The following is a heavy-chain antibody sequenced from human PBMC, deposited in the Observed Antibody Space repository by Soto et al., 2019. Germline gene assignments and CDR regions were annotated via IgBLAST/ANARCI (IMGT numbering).Heavy chain of an antibody. V-gene: IGHV1-18*01. Sequence: QVQLVQSGAEVKKPGDSVKVSCKASVYIFSGYGISWVLQDPGQGLEWMGWISAYNGNTKFAQNIQGRVTMTTDPSTSPAYMELRSLRSDDTALYYCARDLDGSGSYYTDTLGQGTRVTVSS. D-gene: IGHD3-10*01. J-gene: IGHJ5*02. CDR3: ARDLDGSGSYYTDT. CDR2: ISAYNGNT. CDR1: VYIFSGYG.